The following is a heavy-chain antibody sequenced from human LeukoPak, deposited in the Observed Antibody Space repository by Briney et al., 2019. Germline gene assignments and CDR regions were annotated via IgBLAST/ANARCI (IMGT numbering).Heavy chain of an antibody. CDR1: GFTFSNYA. J-gene: IGHJ4*02. V-gene: IGHV3-23*01. Sequence: GGSLRLSCAASGFTFSNYAMSWVRQAPGKGLEWVSGSGSGGSTYYADSVKGRFTISRDNSKNTLYLQMNSLRAEDTAVYYCAKNLRYYDRIGYYDYFDYWGQGTLVTVSS. CDR2: SGSGGST. D-gene: IGHD3-22*01. CDR3: AKNLRYYDRIGYYDYFDY.